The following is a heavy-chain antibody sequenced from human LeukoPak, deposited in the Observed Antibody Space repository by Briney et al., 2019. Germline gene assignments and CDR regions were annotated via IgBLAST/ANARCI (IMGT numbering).Heavy chain of an antibody. J-gene: IGHJ5*02. CDR3: ARHEEDIVVVPAAIFLDP. V-gene: IGHV1-18*04. CDR2: ISAYNGNT. Sequence: GASVKVSCKASGYTFTSYGISCVRQAPGQGLEWMGWISAYNGNTNYAQKLQGRVTMTTDTSTSTAYTELRSLRSDDTAVYYCARHEEDIVVVPAAIFLDPWGQGTLVTVSS. D-gene: IGHD2-2*01. CDR1: GYTFTSYG.